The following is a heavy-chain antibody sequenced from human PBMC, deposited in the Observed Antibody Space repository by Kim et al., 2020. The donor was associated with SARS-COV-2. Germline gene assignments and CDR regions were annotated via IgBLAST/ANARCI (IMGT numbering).Heavy chain of an antibody. CDR3: ARSAPDSTGYFDY. CDR2: IGSNGDNT. CDR1: GFTFSSYA. V-gene: IGHV3-64*02. D-gene: IGHD3-22*01. Sequence: GGSLRLSCAASGFTFSSYAMHWVRQAPGKGLEYVSFIGSNGDNTYYADSVKGRFTISRDNSENTLYLQVGSLRTEDMAVYFCARSAPDSTGYFDYWCQG. J-gene: IGHJ4*02.